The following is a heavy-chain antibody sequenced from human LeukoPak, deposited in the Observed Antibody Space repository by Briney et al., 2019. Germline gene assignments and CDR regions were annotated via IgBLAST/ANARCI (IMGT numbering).Heavy chain of an antibody. D-gene: IGHD4-17*01. CDR2: INSDGSST. CDR3: ASPVTTYYYYGMGV. J-gene: IGHJ6*02. CDR1: GFTFSSYW. Sequence: GGSLRLSCAASGFTFSSYWMHWVRQAPGKGLVWVSRINSDGSSTSYADSVKGRFTISRDNAKNTLYLQMNSLRAEDTAVYYCASPVTTYYYYGMGVWGQGTTVTVSS. V-gene: IGHV3-74*01.